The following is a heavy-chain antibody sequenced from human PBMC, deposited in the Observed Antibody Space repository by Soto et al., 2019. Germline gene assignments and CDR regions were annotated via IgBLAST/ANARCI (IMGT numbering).Heavy chain of an antibody. D-gene: IGHD4-17*01. V-gene: IGHV3-30-3*01. CDR2: ISYDGSNK. CDR3: AVDYGGNSAFDY. J-gene: IGHJ4*02. CDR1: GFTFSSYA. Sequence: GGSLRLSCAASGFTFSSYAMHWVRQAPGKGLEWVAVISYDGSNKYYADSVKGRFTISRDNSKNTLYLQMNSLRAEDTAVYYCAVDYGGNSAFDYWGQGTLVTVSS.